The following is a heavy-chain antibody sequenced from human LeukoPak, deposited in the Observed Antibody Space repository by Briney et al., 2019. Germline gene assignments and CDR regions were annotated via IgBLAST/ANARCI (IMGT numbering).Heavy chain of an antibody. CDR3: AKDRWWSSSRWYPGVYAFDN. D-gene: IGHD6-13*01. J-gene: IGHJ3*02. V-gene: IGHV3-23*01. CDR1: GFTFSSYA. CDR2: ISGSSGST. Sequence: PGGSLRLSCAASGFTFSSYAMSWVRQAPGKGLEWVSTISGSSGSTYYADSVKGRFTISRDNSKNTLCLHMNSLRAEDTAVYYCAKDRWWSSSRWYPGVYAFDNWGQGTMVTVSS.